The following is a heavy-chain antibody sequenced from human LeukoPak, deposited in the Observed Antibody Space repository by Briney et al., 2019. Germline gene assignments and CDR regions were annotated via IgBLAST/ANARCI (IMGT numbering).Heavy chain of an antibody. CDR2: INPNSGGT. Sequence: GASVNVSCKASGYTFTGYYMHWVRQAPGQGLEWMGWINPNSGGTNYAQKFQGRVTMTRDTSISTAYMELRRLRSDDTAVYYCARGAHYHDSSEGFDYWGQGTLVSVSS. J-gene: IGHJ4*02. CDR3: ARGAHYHDSSEGFDY. V-gene: IGHV1-2*02. D-gene: IGHD3-22*01. CDR1: GYTFTGYY.